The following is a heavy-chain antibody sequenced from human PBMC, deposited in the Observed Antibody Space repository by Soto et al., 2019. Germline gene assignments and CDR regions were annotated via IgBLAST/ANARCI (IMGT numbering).Heavy chain of an antibody. CDR2: INDSGST. Sequence: QAQLQQRGAGLLKPSETLSLTCVVDGESFSGYYWTWNRQPPGKGLEWIGEINDSGSTNHKPSLKSRVTMSIDTSKNQFSLNLRSVTAADTGVYYCAKGGRFPEARYYFLDVWGNGTTVTVSS. CDR3: AKGGRFPEARYYFLDV. CDR1: GESFSGYY. J-gene: IGHJ6*03. D-gene: IGHD3-3*01. V-gene: IGHV4-34*01.